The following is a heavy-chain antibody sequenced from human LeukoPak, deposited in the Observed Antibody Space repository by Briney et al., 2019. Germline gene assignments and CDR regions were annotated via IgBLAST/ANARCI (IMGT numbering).Heavy chain of an antibody. CDR1: GGSFSGYY. D-gene: IGHD3-10*01. CDR3: ASPRGSTNSLDY. V-gene: IGHV4-34*01. J-gene: IGHJ4*02. CDR2: INHSGTT. Sequence: SETLSLTCAVYGGSFSGYYWSWIRQPPGKGLEWMGEINHSGTTNYNPSLKSRVTISVDTSKNQFSLKLRSATAADTAVYYCASPRGSTNSLDYWGQGTLVTVSS.